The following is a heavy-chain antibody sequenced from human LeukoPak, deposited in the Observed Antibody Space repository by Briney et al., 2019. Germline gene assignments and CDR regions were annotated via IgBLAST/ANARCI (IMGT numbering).Heavy chain of an antibody. Sequence: GGSLRLSCAASGFTFSNAWLSWVRQAPGKGLEWVGRIKSKRFGETTDYAAPVKDRFTISRDDSKNTLYLQMNNLKNEDTAVYYCARAGYSSSWYDYWGQGTLVSVSS. V-gene: IGHV3-15*01. CDR1: GFTFSNAW. D-gene: IGHD6-13*01. CDR3: ARAGYSSSWYDY. J-gene: IGHJ4*02. CDR2: IKSKRFGETT.